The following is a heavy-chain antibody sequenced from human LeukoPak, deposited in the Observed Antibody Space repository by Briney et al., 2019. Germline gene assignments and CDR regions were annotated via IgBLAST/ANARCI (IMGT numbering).Heavy chain of an antibody. CDR1: GGSISSSSYY. D-gene: IGHD4-17*01. CDR2: IYYSGST. V-gene: IGHV4-39*01. Sequence: PSETLSLTCTVSGGSISSSSYYWGWIRQPPGKGLEWIGSIYYSGSTYYNPSLKSRVTISVDTSKNQFSLKLSSVTAADTAVYYCARLSTVTTSFGYWGQGTLVTVSS. CDR3: ARLSTVTTSFGY. J-gene: IGHJ4*02.